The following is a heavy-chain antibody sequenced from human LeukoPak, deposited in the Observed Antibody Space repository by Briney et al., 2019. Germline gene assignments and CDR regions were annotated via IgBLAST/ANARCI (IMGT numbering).Heavy chain of an antibody. CDR1: GFTFSSYE. J-gene: IGHJ3*02. V-gene: IGHV3-48*03. Sequence: GGSLRLSCAASGFTFSSYEMNWVRQAPGKGLEWVSYISSSGSTIYYADSVKGRFTISRDNSKNTLYLQMNSLRAEDTAIYYCAKVFRAYTLRGDFDIWGQGTMVTVSS. CDR3: AKVFRAYTLRGDFDI. D-gene: IGHD3-3*01. CDR2: ISSSGSTI.